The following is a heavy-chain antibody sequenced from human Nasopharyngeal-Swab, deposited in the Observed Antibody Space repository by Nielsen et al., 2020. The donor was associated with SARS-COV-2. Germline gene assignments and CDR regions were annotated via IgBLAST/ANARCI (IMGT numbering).Heavy chain of an antibody. D-gene: IGHD5-18*01. CDR1: GGSFNDYY. CDR2: INRSGST. J-gene: IGHJ4*02. CDR3: ARVGDTAVLPASY. Sequence: ESLKISCAVYGGSFNDYYWSWIRQPPGKGLEWIGEINRSGSTNYNPSLKSRVTISVDTSTHQFSLKLTSVTAADTAVYYCARVGDTAVLPASYWGQGTLVTVSS. V-gene: IGHV4-34*01.